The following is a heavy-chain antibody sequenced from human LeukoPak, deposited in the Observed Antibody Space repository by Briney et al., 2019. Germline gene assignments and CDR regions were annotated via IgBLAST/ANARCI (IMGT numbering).Heavy chain of an antibody. J-gene: IGHJ4*02. CDR1: GFTFTSYA. D-gene: IGHD3-3*01. CDR2: ISGSGGST. V-gene: IGHV3-23*01. Sequence: GGSLRLSCAASGFTFTSYAMSWVRQAPGKGLEWVSAISGSGGSTYYADSVKGRFTISRDNSKNTLYLQMNSLRAEDTAVYYCAKDRGSFGVVITQTPFDYWGQGTLVTVSS. CDR3: AKDRGSFGVVITQTPFDY.